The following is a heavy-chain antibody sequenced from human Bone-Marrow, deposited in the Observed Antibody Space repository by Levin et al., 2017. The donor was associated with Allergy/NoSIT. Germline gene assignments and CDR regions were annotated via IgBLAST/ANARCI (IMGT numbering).Heavy chain of an antibody. V-gene: IGHV2-5*02. D-gene: IGHD1-7*01. CDR2: IYWDDDK. CDR3: AHGEGRYNWNYGLVGYFDL. Sequence: KGSGPTLVKPTQTLTLTCTFSGFSLSTSGVGVGWIRQPPGKALEWLALIYWDDDKRYSPSLKSRLTITKDTSKNQVVLTMTNMDPVDTATYYCAHGEGRYNWNYGLVGYFDLWGRGTLVTVSS. J-gene: IGHJ2*01. CDR1: GFSLSTSGVG.